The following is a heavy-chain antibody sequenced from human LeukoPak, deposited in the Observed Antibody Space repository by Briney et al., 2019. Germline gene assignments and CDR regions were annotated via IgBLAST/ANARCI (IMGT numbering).Heavy chain of an antibody. V-gene: IGHV3-23*01. D-gene: IGHD6-13*01. J-gene: IGHJ4*02. CDR3: AKDKGKGQQLVPYDY. CDR1: GFTFSSYA. CDR2: ISGSGGST. Sequence: GGSLRLSCAASGFTFSSYAMSWVRQAPGKGLEWVSAISGSGGSTYYADSVKGLFTISRDNSKNTLYLQMNSLRAEDTAVYYCAKDKGKGQQLVPYDYWGQGTLVTVSS.